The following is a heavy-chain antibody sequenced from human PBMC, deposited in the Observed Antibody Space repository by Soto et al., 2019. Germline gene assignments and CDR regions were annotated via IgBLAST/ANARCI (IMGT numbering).Heavy chain of an antibody. Sequence: PGGSLSLSCAASGFTFSSYAMSWVRQAPGKGLEWVSAISGSGGSTYYADSVKGRFTISRDNSKNTLYLQMNSLRAEDTAVYYCAKVCGLRYFPKGPFDYWGQGTLVTVSS. V-gene: IGHV3-23*01. J-gene: IGHJ4*02. CDR2: ISGSGGST. D-gene: IGHD3-9*01. CDR3: AKVCGLRYFPKGPFDY. CDR1: GFTFSSYA.